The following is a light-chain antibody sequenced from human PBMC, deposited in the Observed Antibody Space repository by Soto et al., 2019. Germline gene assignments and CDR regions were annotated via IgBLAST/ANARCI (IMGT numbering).Light chain of an antibody. CDR3: QQSYSTPLYT. Sequence: DIQMTQSPSSLSASVGDRVTITCRASQNINSYLNWYQQQPGKAPKLLIYAASSLQSGVPSRFCGSGSGTDFTLTISSLQPEDFATYYCQQSYSTPLYTFGQGTRLEIK. J-gene: IGKJ2*01. V-gene: IGKV1-39*01. CDR1: QNINSY. CDR2: AAS.